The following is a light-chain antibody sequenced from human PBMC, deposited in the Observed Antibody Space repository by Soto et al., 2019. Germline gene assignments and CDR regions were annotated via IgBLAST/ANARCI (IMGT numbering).Light chain of an antibody. CDR1: QSLSSR. V-gene: IGKV1-5*01. CDR2: DAS. J-gene: IGKJ4*01. Sequence: DIQMTQSPSTLSASVGDRVTITCRASQSLSSRLAWYQQKPGKAPNLLIYDASSLESGVPSRFSGSGSGTEFTLTISSLQPDDFATYYCQQYNTFALTFGGGTKVEIK. CDR3: QQYNTFALT.